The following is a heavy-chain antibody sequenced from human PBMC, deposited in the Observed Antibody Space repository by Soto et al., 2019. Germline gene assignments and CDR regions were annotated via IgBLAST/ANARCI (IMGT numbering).Heavy chain of an antibody. CDR2: IDHSGSA. CDR1: AGSIRSGDYC. Sequence: QVQLQESGPGLVKPSQTLSLTCTVSAGSIRSGDYCWTWIRQPPGKGLEWIGYIDHSGSAYYNPSLKSRATISIDTSNNQFSLKMTSVTAADTAVYYCAGELGTFYFDHWGQGTLVTVSS. CDR3: AGELGTFYFDH. J-gene: IGHJ4*02. V-gene: IGHV4-30-4*01. D-gene: IGHD7-27*01.